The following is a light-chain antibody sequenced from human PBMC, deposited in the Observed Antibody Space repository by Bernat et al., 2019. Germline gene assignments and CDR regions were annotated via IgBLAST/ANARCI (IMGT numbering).Light chain of an antibody. CDR3: QHYGTSFLFT. V-gene: IGKV3-20*01. Sequence: EIVLTQSPGTLSLSPGDSATLSCRTSQSVASSYLAWYQQKPGQAPRLLIYGTFSRATGIPDRFSGSGSGTDFTLTISRLEPEDFAVYYCQHYGTSFLFTFGPGTKVDI. J-gene: IGKJ3*01. CDR1: QSVASSY. CDR2: GTF.